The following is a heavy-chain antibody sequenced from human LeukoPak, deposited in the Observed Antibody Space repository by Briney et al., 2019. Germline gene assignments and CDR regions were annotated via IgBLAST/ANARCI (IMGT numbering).Heavy chain of an antibody. CDR3: ARVIAAAGTDY. Sequence: PSETLSLTCTVSGGSISSYYWSWIRQPPGKGLEWIGYIYYSGSTNFNPSLKSRVTMSLDTSKNQFSLKLSSVTAADTAVYYCARVIAAAGTDYWGQGTLVTVSS. J-gene: IGHJ4*02. V-gene: IGHV4-59*12. D-gene: IGHD6-13*01. CDR2: IYYSGST. CDR1: GGSISSYY.